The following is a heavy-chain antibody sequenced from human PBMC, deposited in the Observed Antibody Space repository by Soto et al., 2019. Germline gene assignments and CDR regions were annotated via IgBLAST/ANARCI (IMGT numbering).Heavy chain of an antibody. CDR3: ARSGSSGYDAFDI. V-gene: IGHV3-7*01. CDR2: IKQDGSEK. CDR1: GVTFSSYW. J-gene: IGHJ3*02. D-gene: IGHD3-22*01. Sequence: GGSLRLSCAASGVTFSSYWMSWVRQAPGKGLEWVANIKQDGSEKDYVDSVKGRFTISRDNAKNSLYLQMNSLRAEDTAVYYCARSGSSGYDAFDIWGQGTMVTVSS.